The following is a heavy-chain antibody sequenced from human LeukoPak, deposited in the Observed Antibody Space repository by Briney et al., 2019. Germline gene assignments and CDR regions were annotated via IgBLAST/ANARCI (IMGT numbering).Heavy chain of an antibody. J-gene: IGHJ6*02. CDR3: AKDLHSGGYYSMDV. V-gene: IGHV3-30*18. Sequence: GGSLRLSCAASGFTISSYGMDWVRQAPGKGLEWVAVISYDGTNKYYADSVKGRFTISRDNSKNTLHLQMNSLRAEDTAVYYCAKDLHSGGYYSMDVWGQGTTVTVSS. CDR2: ISYDGTNK. CDR1: GFTISSYG. D-gene: IGHD3-22*01.